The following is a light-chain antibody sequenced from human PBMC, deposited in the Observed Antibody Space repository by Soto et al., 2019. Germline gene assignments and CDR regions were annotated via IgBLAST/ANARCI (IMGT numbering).Light chain of an antibody. V-gene: IGKV1-5*01. CDR1: QSISSW. Sequence: DIQVTQSPSTLSASVGDRVTITCRASQSISSWLAWYQQKPGKAPKLLIYDASSLESGVPSRFSGSGSGTEFTLTISSLQPGDFATYYCQQYNSYSLTFGQGTKVDIK. CDR2: DAS. J-gene: IGKJ1*01. CDR3: QQYNSYSLT.